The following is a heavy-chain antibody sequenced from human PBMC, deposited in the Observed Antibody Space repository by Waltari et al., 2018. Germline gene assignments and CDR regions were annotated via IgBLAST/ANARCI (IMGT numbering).Heavy chain of an antibody. D-gene: IGHD1-26*01. V-gene: IGHV1-46*01. CDR1: GYSFTSYF. Sequence: QVQLVQSGAEVKKPGASVKISCKTSGYSFTSYFIHWVRRDPAGKGLEWMGRMYPDKGGQVYPPGFQGRVSITSDTASSTVYMELSSLTSEDTAVYYCAREFSGSYYVGDYWGQGTSVTVSS. CDR2: MYPDKGGQ. CDR3: AREFSGSYYVGDY. J-gene: IGHJ4*02.